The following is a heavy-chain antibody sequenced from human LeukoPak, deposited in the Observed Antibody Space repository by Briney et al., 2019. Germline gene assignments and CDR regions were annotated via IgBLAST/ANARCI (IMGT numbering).Heavy chain of an antibody. CDR1: GFTFSSYW. D-gene: IGHD1-1*01. CDR3: ARDKIEGPTKLDY. V-gene: IGHV3-7*01. Sequence: GGSLRLSCAASGFTFSSYWMSWVRQAPGKGLEWVANIKRDESEKYVDSLKGRFTISRDNAKNSLYLQMNSLRAEDTAVYYCARDKIEGPTKLDYWGQGILVTVSS. J-gene: IGHJ4*02. CDR2: IKRDESEK.